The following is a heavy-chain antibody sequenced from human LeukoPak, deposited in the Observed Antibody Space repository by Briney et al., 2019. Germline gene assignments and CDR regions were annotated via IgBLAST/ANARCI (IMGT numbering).Heavy chain of an antibody. D-gene: IGHD2-21*02. Sequence: SVKVSCKASGGTFSSYAISWVRQAPGQGLEWMGGIIPIFGTANYAQKFQGRVTITADESTSTAYMELSSLRSEDTAVYYCARDVRAYCGGDCKYNWFDPWGQGTLVTVSS. CDR3: ARDVRAYCGGDCKYNWFDP. CDR2: IIPIFGTA. J-gene: IGHJ5*02. V-gene: IGHV1-69*13. CDR1: GGTFSSYA.